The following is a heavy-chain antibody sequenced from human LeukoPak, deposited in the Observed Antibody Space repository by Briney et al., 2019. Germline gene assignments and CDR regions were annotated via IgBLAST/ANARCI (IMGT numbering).Heavy chain of an antibody. CDR3: ARDLAARGDY. V-gene: IGHV3-21*01. J-gene: IGHJ4*02. CDR1: GFTFSSYS. Sequence: SGGSLRLSCAASGFTFSSYSMNWVRQAPGKGLEWVSSISSSSSYIYYADSVKGRFTISRDNAKNSLYLQMNSQRAEDTAVYYCARDLAARGDYWGQGTLVTVSS. D-gene: IGHD6-6*01. CDR2: ISSSSSYI.